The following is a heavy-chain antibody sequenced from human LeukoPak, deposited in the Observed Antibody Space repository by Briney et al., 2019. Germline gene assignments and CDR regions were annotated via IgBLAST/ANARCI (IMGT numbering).Heavy chain of an antibody. J-gene: IGHJ4*02. CDR2: ISSSSSYI. CDR3: ARGWPIDY. Sequence: PGGSLRLSCAASGFTFSSYSMNWVRQAPGKGLEWVSSISSSSSYIYYADSVKGRFNISRDNAKTSLYLQMNSRRAEDTAVYYCARGWPIDYWGQGTLVTVSS. CDR1: GFTFSSYS. V-gene: IGHV3-21*01. D-gene: IGHD5-24*01.